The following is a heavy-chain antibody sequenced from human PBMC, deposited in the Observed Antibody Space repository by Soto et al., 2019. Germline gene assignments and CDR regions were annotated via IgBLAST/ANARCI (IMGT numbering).Heavy chain of an antibody. J-gene: IGHJ6*02. D-gene: IGHD1-7*01. CDR2: IIPIFGTA. V-gene: IGHV1-69*13. CDR3: ARDLIAPGTTFADV. Sequence: GASVKVSCKASGGTFSSYATSWVRQAPGQGLEWMGGIIPIFGTANYAQKFQGRVTITADESTSTAYMELSSLRSEDTAVYYCARDLIAPGTTFADVWGQGTTVTVSS. CDR1: GGTFSSYA.